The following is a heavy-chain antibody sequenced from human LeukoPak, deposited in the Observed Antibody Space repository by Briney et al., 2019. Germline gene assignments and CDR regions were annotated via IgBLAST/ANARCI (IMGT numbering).Heavy chain of an antibody. D-gene: IGHD6-19*01. CDR3: LIAVAGTGSY. CDR2: NSSSSSTI. J-gene: IGHJ4*02. V-gene: IGHV3-48*02. CDR1: GFTFSSYS. Sequence: PGGSLRLSCAASGFTFSSYSMNWVRQAPGKGLEWVSYNSSSSSTIYYADSVKGRFTISRDNAKNSLYLQMNSLRDEDTAVYYCLIAVAGTGSYWGQGTLVTVSS.